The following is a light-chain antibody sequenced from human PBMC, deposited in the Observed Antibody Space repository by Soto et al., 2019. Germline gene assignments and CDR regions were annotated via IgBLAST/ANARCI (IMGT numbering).Light chain of an antibody. Sequence: QSVLTQPRSVSGSPGQSVTISCTGTSSDIGAYNFVSWYQQHPDKAPKLMIYDVIKRPSGVPDRFSGSKSGNTASLTISGLQAEDEADYYCCSYAGSGTNVFGTGTKVTVL. J-gene: IGLJ1*01. V-gene: IGLV2-11*01. CDR1: SSDIGAYNF. CDR2: DVI. CDR3: CSYAGSGTNV.